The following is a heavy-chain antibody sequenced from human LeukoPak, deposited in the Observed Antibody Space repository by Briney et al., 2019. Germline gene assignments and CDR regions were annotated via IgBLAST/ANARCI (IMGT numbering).Heavy chain of an antibody. J-gene: IGHJ4*02. Sequence: GGSLRLSCAASGFTFSTYAISWVRQAPGKGLEWVSAISDNSVSAYYAESVKGRFTISRDNSKNTLYLQMNSLRAEDTAVYYCAKDRRGSYYYFDYWGQGTLVTVSS. CDR1: GFTFSTYA. CDR2: ISDNSVSA. CDR3: AKDRRGSYYYFDY. V-gene: IGHV3-23*01. D-gene: IGHD1-26*01.